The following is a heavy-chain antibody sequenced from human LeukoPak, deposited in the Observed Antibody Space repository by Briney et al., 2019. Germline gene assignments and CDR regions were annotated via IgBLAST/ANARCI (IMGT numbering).Heavy chain of an antibody. CDR2: ISGGGGST. J-gene: IGHJ4*02. V-gene: IGHV3-23*01. CDR3: AGDYGPFDYYDSSGYDY. CDR1: GFTFTSYS. D-gene: IGHD3-22*01. Sequence: GGSLRLSCAASGFTFTSYSMNWVRQAPGKGLEWVSTISGGGGSTYYADSVKGRFTISRDNSKNTLYLQVNSLRAEDTAVYYCAGDYGPFDYYDSSGYDYWGQGTLVTVSS.